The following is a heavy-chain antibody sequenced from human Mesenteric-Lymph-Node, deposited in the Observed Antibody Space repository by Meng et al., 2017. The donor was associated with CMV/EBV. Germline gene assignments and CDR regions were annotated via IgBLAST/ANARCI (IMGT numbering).Heavy chain of an antibody. CDR2: IYSGGST. V-gene: IGHV3-66*01. D-gene: IGHD2-2*02. CDR3: ASPYPATEEFYWYFDL. J-gene: IGHJ2*01. Sequence: GESLKISCAASGFTVISHYMSWVRQAPGKGLEWVSIIYSGGSTYFADSVKGRFTLSRDNAKNSLFLQMNSLRAEDTAVYYCASPYPATEEFYWYFDLWGRGTLVTVSS. CDR1: GFTVISHY.